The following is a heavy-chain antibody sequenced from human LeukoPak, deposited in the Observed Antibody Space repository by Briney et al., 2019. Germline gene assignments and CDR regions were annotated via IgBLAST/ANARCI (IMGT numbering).Heavy chain of an antibody. V-gene: IGHV1-2*02. CDR2: INPSGGST. CDR1: GYTFTGSY. J-gene: IGHJ4*02. Sequence: ASVKVSCKASGYTFTGSYMHWVRQAPGQGLEWMGIINPSGGSTSYAQKFQGRVTMTRDTSISTAYMELSRLRSDDTAVYYCARARYSYGGLLMGYWGQGTLVTVSS. CDR3: ARARYSYGGLLMGY. D-gene: IGHD5-18*01.